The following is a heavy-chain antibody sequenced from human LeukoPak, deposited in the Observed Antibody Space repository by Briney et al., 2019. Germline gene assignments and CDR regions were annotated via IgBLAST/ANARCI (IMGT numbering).Heavy chain of an antibody. D-gene: IGHD3-22*01. CDR1: GFTFSSHW. J-gene: IGHJ4*02. CDR2: IRYDGSNK. CDR3: AKDGGYYDSSGYFFDY. V-gene: IGHV3-30*02. Sequence: GGSLRLSCAASGFTFSSHWMHWVRQAPGKGLEWVAFIRYDGSNKYYADSVKGRFTISRDNSKNTLYLQMNSLRAEDTAVYYCAKDGGYYDSSGYFFDYWGQGTLVTVSS.